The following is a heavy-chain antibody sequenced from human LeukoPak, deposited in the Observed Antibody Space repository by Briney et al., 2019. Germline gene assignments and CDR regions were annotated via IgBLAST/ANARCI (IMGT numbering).Heavy chain of an antibody. CDR2: ISPSNDNT. D-gene: IGHD1-26*01. V-gene: IGHV1-18*01. Sequence: GASVKVSCKASGYTFTNYAISWVRQAPGQGLEWMGWISPSNDNTNYAQNLQGRDTMTTDTSTNTAYMELRSLTSDDTAVYFCATESGTNWFDPWGQGTLVTVSS. J-gene: IGHJ5*02. CDR3: ATESGTNWFDP. CDR1: GYTFTNYA.